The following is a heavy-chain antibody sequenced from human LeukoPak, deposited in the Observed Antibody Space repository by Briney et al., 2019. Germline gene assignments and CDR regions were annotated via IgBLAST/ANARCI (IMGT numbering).Heavy chain of an antibody. CDR3: ARRGGTTPHFDY. CDR2: INHSGST. J-gene: IGHJ4*02. D-gene: IGHD1-7*01. V-gene: IGHV4-34*01. CDR1: GGSFSGYY. Sequence: SETLSLTCAVYGGSFSGYYWSWIRQPPGKGLEWIGEINHSGSTNYNPSLKSRVTISVDTSKNQFSLKLSSVTAADTAVYYCARRGGTTPHFDYWGQGTLVTVSS.